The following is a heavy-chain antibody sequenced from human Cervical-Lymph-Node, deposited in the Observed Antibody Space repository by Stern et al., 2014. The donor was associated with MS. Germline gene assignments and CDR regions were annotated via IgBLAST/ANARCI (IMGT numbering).Heavy chain of an antibody. CDR1: GGTFSSDA. V-gene: IGHV1-69*01. D-gene: IGHD6-19*01. J-gene: IGHJ4*02. CDR2: IIPIFETA. Sequence: QVQLVQSGAEVKKPGSSMKVSCKASGGTFSSDAIGWVRQAPGQGLEWMGGIIPIFETANYAQKFQGRFAIPAAQSTKTASWEVSSLPTGDTPIYFCASGTRGGWFFDFWGQGPLVTVSP. CDR3: ASGTRGGWFFDF.